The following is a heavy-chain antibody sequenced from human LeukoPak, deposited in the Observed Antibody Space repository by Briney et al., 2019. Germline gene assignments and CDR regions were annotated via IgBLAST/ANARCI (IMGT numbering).Heavy chain of an antibody. CDR3: ARSQQYYDFWSGYYRYFDY. J-gene: IGHJ4*02. Sequence: PSETLTLTCTVSGGSFTDYYWGWIRQPPGKGLEWIGYIYYSGSTNYNPSLKSRVTISVDTSKNQFSLKLSSVTAADTAVYYCARSQQYYDFWSGYYRYFDYWGQGTLVTVSS. CDR1: GGSFTDYY. D-gene: IGHD3-3*01. V-gene: IGHV4-59*01. CDR2: IYYSGST.